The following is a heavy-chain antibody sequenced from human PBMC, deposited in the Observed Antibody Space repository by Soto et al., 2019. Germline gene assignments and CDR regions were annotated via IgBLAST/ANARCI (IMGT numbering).Heavy chain of an antibody. CDR2: IYWDDDK. V-gene: IGHV2-5*02. CDR1: GFSLSTSGVG. Sequence: QITLKESGPTLVKPTQTLTLTCTCSGFSLSTSGVGVGWIRQPPGKALEWLALIYWDDDKRYSPSLKSKLTITKYTSKNQVVLTLTDMDPVDTATYYCAHSIAPRIFDYWGQGTLVTVSS. D-gene: IGHD6-13*01. CDR3: AHSIAPRIFDY. J-gene: IGHJ4*02.